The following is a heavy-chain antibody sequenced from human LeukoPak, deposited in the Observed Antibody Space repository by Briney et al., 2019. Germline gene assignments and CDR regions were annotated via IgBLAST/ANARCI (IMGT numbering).Heavy chain of an antibody. V-gene: IGHV4-30-4*01. D-gene: IGHD1-26*01. Sequence: SQTLSLTCTVADDSINSGDYYWSWIRQPPGKGLEWIGNIYNSGSTFYNSSFQSRVTISVDTSKKQFSLKLSSVTAADTAVYYCARIDGAAFDIWGQGTMVTVSS. CDR2: IYNSGST. J-gene: IGHJ3*02. CDR3: ARIDGAAFDI. CDR1: DDSINSGDYY.